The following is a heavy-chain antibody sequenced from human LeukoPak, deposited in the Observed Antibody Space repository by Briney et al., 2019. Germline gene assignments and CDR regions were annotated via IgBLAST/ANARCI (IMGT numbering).Heavy chain of an antibody. V-gene: IGHV3-48*04. J-gene: IGHJ6*03. Sequence: PGGSLRLSCAASGFTFSSYSMNWVRQAPGKGLEWVSYISSSSSTIYYADSVKGRFTISRDNAKNSLYLQMNSLRAEDTAVYYCARDGLYIVATIPYYYYYMDVWGKGTTVTVSS. CDR2: ISSSSSTI. D-gene: IGHD5-12*01. CDR3: ARDGLYIVATIPYYYYYMDV. CDR1: GFTFSSYS.